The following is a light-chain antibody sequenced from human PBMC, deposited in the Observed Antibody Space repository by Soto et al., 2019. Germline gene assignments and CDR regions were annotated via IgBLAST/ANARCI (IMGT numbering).Light chain of an antibody. CDR3: QQYKTYPLT. J-gene: IGKJ4*01. V-gene: IGKV1-5*03. Sequence: DIQMTQSPSTLSASVGDRVTITCRASQSISTWLAWYQQKPRKAPKLLIYKASSLEGGVPSRFSGSGSGTEFNITISSLQPDDFATYYCQQYKTYPLTFGGGTKV. CDR1: QSISTW. CDR2: KAS.